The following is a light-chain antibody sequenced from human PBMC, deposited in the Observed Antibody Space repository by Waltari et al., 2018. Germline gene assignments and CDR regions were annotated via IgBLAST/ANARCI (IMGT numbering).Light chain of an antibody. CDR3: QHFYSYPSG. CDR1: QAISRS. V-gene: IGKV1-13*02. J-gene: IGKJ5*01. Sequence: AIQLTQSPSSLSASVGDRVTMTCRASQAISRSVAWFQQNPGKVPNLLIFEASDLEDGVPSRFSGSGGGTRFTLTISSLQPEDFATYYCQHFYSYPSGFGQGTRLEIK. CDR2: EAS.